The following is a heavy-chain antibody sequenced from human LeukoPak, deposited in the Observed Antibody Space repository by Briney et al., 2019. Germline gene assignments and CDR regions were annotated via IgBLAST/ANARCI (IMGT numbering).Heavy chain of an antibody. CDR3: AIKGYCSGGSCYLMHYYYYMDV. CDR1: GGTFSSYA. Sequence: ASVKVSCKASGGTFSSYAISWVRQAPGQGLEWMGWINPNSGGTNYAQKFQGRVTMTRDTSISTAYMELSRLRSDDTAVYYCAIKGYCSGGSCYLMHYYYYMDVWGKGTTVTVSS. CDR2: INPNSGGT. V-gene: IGHV1-2*02. J-gene: IGHJ6*03. D-gene: IGHD2-15*01.